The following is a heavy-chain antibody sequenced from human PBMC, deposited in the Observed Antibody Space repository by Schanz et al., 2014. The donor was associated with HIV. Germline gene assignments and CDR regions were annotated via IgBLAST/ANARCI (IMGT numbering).Heavy chain of an antibody. CDR3: ARTSGGSDY. D-gene: IGHD2-15*01. CDR2: IYYSGRT. J-gene: IGHJ4*02. V-gene: IGHV4-59*12. CDR1: GGSISSYY. Sequence: QVQLQESGPGLVKPSETLSLTCTVSGGSISSYYWSWIRQPPGKGLEWIGYIYYSGRTFYNPSLESRVTMSIDTSKNQFSLRLTSVTAADTAVYYCARTSGGSDYWGQGTLVTVSS.